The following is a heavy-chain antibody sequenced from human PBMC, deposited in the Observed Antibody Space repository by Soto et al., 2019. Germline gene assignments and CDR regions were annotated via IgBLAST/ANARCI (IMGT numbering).Heavy chain of an antibody. CDR2: IIPIFGTA. CDR3: ARDGSGYRSRASPMDV. CDR1: GDTFSSYA. D-gene: IGHD3-22*01. Sequence: SVKVSCKASGDTFSSYAISWVRQAPGQGLEWMGGIIPIFGTANYAQKFQGRVTITADESTSTAYMELSSLRSEDTAVYYCARDGSGYRSRASPMDVWGQGTAVTVSS. J-gene: IGHJ6*02. V-gene: IGHV1-69*13.